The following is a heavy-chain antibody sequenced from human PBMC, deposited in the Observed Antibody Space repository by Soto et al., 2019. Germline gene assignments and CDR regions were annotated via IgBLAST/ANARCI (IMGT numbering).Heavy chain of an antibody. V-gene: IGHV4-39*01. Sequence: QLLLQESGPGLVKPSETLSLTCTVSGGSILDSTYYWAWIRQSPGKGLEWIGTIFYSGGTFYTPSLKNRVPMSVATSNYQFSLKLSSVTAADPAVYYCVRQASGYYYGLFDPWGQGTLVTVSS. D-gene: IGHD3-22*01. CDR1: GGSILDSTYY. CDR3: VRQASGYYYGLFDP. J-gene: IGHJ5*02. CDR2: IFYSGGT.